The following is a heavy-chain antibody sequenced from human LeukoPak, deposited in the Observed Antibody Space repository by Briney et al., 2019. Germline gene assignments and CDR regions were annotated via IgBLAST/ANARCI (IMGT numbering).Heavy chain of an antibody. J-gene: IGHJ4*02. CDR1: GFNFSTYA. CDR3: ARDFSGASRIDF. V-gene: IGHV3-30-3*01. CDR2: VSNDAYNK. Sequence: GGSLRLYCAASGFNFSTYAMHWVRQAPGQGLMWVAVVSNDAYNKYYADFVKGRFTISRDNSRNTLYLQMNSLRLDDTALYYCARDFSGASRIDFWGQGALVSVSS. D-gene: IGHD4/OR15-4a*01.